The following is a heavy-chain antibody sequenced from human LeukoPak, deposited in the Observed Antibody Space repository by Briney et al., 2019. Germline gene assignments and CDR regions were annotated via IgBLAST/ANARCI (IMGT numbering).Heavy chain of an antibody. D-gene: IGHD3-16*01. J-gene: IGHJ4*02. V-gene: IGHV4-38-2*02. Sequence: HSETLSLTCTVSGYSISSGYYWGWIRQPPGKGLEWIGSIYHSGSTYYNPSLKSRVTISVDTSKNQFSLKLSSVTAADTAVYYCAREPRWAGDLGGFDSWGQGPLVTVSS. CDR2: IYHSGST. CDR1: GYSISSGYY. CDR3: AREPRWAGDLGGFDS.